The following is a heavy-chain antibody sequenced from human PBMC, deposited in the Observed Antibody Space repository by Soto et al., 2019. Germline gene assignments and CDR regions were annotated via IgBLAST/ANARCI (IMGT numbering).Heavy chain of an antibody. CDR3: ARCVGYCSSTSCPHYYMDF. CDR2: IYYSGSP. V-gene: IGHV4-39*01. J-gene: IGHJ6*03. CDR1: GGSISSSCYF. Sequence: SETLSLTCTVSGGSISSSCYFWGWIRQPPGKGLEGIGSIYYSGSPYSNPSLKSRVIISVDTSKNQFSLKLSSVTAADTAVYYCARCVGYCSSTSCPHYYMDFWGKGTTVTVSS. D-gene: IGHD2-2*01.